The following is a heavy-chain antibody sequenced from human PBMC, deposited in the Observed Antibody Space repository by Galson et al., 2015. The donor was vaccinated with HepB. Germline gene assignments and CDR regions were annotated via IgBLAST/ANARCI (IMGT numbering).Heavy chain of an antibody. Sequence: SLRLSCAASGLTFSDYSMNWVRQAPGKGLEWVAYISSSSNTIYYADSVKGRFTISRDNAKNSLYLQMNTLRAEDTAVYYCAGPLRFLVPHDYWGQGTLVTVSS. D-gene: IGHD3-3*01. V-gene: IGHV3-48*04. CDR2: ISSSSNTI. J-gene: IGHJ4*02. CDR1: GLTFSDYS. CDR3: AGPLRFLVPHDY.